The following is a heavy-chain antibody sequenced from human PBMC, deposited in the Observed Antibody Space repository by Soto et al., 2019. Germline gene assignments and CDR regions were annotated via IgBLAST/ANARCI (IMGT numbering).Heavy chain of an antibody. CDR3: ARESDYYGSGNLDY. V-gene: IGHV3-30-3*01. CDR1: GFTFSSYA. CDR2: ISYDGSNK. Sequence: GGSLRLSCAASGFTFSSYAMHWVRQAPGKGLEWVAVISYDGSNKYYADSVKGRFTISRDNSKNTLYLQMNSLRAEDTAVYYCARESDYYGSGNLDYWGQGTLVTVSS. D-gene: IGHD3-10*01. J-gene: IGHJ4*02.